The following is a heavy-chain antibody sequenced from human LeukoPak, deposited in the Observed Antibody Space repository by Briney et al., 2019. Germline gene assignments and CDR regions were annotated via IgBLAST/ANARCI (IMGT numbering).Heavy chain of an antibody. Sequence: PGGSLRLSCAASGFSFRSFEMSWVRQAPGKGLECIAYISSGSGTIYHADSVKGRFAISRDKANNSLYLQLNSLTAEDTAIYYCARSTELSDPYFYYGMDVWGQGPSVTVSS. CDR2: ISSGSGTI. V-gene: IGHV3-48*03. CDR1: GFSFRSFE. J-gene: IGHJ6*02. D-gene: IGHD1-26*01. CDR3: ARSTELSDPYFYYGMDV.